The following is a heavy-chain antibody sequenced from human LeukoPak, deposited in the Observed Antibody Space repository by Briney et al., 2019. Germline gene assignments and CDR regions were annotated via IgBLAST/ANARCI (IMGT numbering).Heavy chain of an antibody. J-gene: IGHJ6*02. Sequence: PSETLSLTCTVSGGSISSYYWSWIRQPPGKGLEWIGYIYYSGSTNYNPSLKSRVTISVDTSKNQFSLKLSSVTAADTAVYYCARIGSPSSPYYYGMDVWGQGTTVTVSS. CDR2: IYYSGST. CDR1: GGSISSYY. V-gene: IGHV4-59*01. CDR3: ARIGSPSSPYYYGMDV. D-gene: IGHD6-6*01.